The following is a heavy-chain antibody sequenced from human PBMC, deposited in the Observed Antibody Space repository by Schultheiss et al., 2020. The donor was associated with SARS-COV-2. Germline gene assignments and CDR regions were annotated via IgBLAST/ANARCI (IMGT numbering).Heavy chain of an antibody. CDR3: ARDRFLEWLGLFDP. D-gene: IGHD3-3*01. CDR1: GGSISSGGYY. Sequence: LRLSCTVSGGSISSGGYYWSWIRQHPGKGLEWIGYIYYSGSTYYNPSLKSRVTISVDTSKNQFSLKLSSVTAADTAVYYCARDRFLEWLGLFDPWGQGTLVTVSS. J-gene: IGHJ5*02. CDR2: IYYSGST. V-gene: IGHV4-31*03.